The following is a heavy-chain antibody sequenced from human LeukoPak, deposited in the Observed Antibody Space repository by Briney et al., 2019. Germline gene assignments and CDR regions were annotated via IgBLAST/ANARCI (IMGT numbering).Heavy chain of an antibody. CDR3: AKDRRSYYDY. V-gene: IGHV3-30*02. J-gene: IGHJ4*02. CDR1: GFDFSYYG. CDR2: IRYDGSNK. Sequence: GTSLRLSCTGSGFDFSYYGMHWVRQAPGKGLEWVAFIRYDGSNKYYADSVKGRFTISRDNSKNTLYLQMNSLRAEDTAVYYCAKDRRSYYDYWGQGTLVTVSS.